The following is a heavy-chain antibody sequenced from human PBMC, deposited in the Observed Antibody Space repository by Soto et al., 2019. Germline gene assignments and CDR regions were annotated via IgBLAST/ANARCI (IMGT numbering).Heavy chain of an antibody. V-gene: IGHV1-69*02. CDR2: IIPILGIA. D-gene: IGHD2-2*01. CDR3: ASAWDVVVSATFDD. Sequence: SVKVSCKASGGTFSSYTISWVRQAPGQGLEWMGRIIPILGIANYAQKFQGRVTITADKSTSTAYMELSSLRSEDTAVYYCASAWDVVVSATFDDWGHGTLVTVSS. J-gene: IGHJ4*01. CDR1: GGTFSSYT.